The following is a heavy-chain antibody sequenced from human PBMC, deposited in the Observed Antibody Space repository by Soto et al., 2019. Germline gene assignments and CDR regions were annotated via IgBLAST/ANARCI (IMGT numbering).Heavy chain of an antibody. Sequence: SGPTLVHPTQPLTLTCTFSGFSLSTSGVGVGWIRQPPGKALEWLALIYWDDDKRYSPSLKSRLTITKDTSKNQVVLTMTNMDPVDTATYYCAHAIITIFGVGYRHWFDPWGQGTLVTVSS. CDR3: AHAIITIFGVGYRHWFDP. CDR2: IYWDDDK. D-gene: IGHD3-3*01. J-gene: IGHJ5*02. CDR1: GFSLSTSGVG. V-gene: IGHV2-5*02.